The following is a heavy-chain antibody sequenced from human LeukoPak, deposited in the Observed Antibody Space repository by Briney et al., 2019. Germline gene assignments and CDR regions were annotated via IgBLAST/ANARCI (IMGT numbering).Heavy chain of an antibody. D-gene: IGHD3-10*01. V-gene: IGHV1-2*02. J-gene: IGHJ4*02. CDR1: GYTFTGYY. Sequence: RRASVKVSCKASGYTFTGYYMHWVRQAPGQGLAWMGWMNPDNGVANYAQNFQGRVTMTRDTSISTAYMELSRLRSDDTAVYYCARVGSGSYYRDFDYWGQGTLVTVSS. CDR2: MNPDNGVA. CDR3: ARVGSGSYYRDFDY.